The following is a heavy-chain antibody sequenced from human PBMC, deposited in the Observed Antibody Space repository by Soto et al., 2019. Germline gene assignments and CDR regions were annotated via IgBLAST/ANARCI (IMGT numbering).Heavy chain of an antibody. CDR1: GYTFTSYG. CDR3: ARENRIAAAGKAYWFDP. Sequence: QVQLVQSGAEVKKPGASVKVSCKASGYTFTSYGISWVRQAPGQGLEWMGWISAYNGNTNYAQKLQGRVTMTTDTSTSTDYMELRSLRSDDTAVYYCARENRIAAAGKAYWFDPWGQGTLVTVSS. J-gene: IGHJ5*02. D-gene: IGHD6-13*01. CDR2: ISAYNGNT. V-gene: IGHV1-18*01.